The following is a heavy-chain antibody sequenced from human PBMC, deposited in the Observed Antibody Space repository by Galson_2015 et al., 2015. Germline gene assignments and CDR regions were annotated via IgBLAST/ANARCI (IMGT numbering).Heavy chain of an antibody. J-gene: IGHJ6*03. CDR3: ARGGLGYVYMDV. D-gene: IGHD2-15*01. V-gene: IGHV3-7*01. CDR1: GFTFSIYW. CDR2: IKEDGSEK. Sequence: SLRLSCAASGFTFSIYWMNWVRQAPGKGLEWVGHIKEDGSEKYYLDSVKGRFTMSRDNAKNSLYLQMNSLRAEDTAVYYCARGGLGYVYMDVWGNGTTVTVSS.